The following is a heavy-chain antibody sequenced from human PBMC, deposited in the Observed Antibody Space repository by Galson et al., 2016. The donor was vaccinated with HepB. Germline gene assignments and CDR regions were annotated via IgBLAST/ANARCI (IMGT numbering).Heavy chain of an antibody. CDR1: GYTFTTYG. Sequence: SATVSCKASGYTFTTYGINWVRQAPAQGLEWMGWISTYNGNTNYAQKLPGRVTMSTDTSMATAYMEPGSLRRDDTAVYYCAREQDVGYDMDVWGQGTTVTVSS. CDR2: ISTYNGNT. CDR3: AREQDVGYDMDV. V-gene: IGHV1-18*01. J-gene: IGHJ6*02. D-gene: IGHD1-26*01.